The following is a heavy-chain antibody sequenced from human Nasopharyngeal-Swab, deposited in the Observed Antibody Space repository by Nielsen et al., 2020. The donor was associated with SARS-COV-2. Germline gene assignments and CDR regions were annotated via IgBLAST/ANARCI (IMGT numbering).Heavy chain of an antibody. CDR3: AREPGRTTWGGWFDP. CDR1: GGSISSSNYY. D-gene: IGHD1-14*01. V-gene: IGHV4-61*01. CDR2: VYDRGGT. Sequence: SETLSLTCTVSGGSISSSNYYWSWIRQPPGKGLEWIGYVYDRGGTNYNPSLKSRVTITVHTSKNQFSLKLTSVTAADTAVYYCAREPGRTTWGGWFDPWGQGTLVTVSS. J-gene: IGHJ5*02.